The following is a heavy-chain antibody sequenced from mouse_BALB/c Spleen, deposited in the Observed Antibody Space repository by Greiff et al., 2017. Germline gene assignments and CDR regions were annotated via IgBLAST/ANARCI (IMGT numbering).Heavy chain of an antibody. Sequence: DVKLQESGPGLVKPSQSLSLTCSVTGYSITSGYYWNWIRQFPGNKLEWMGYISYDGSNNYNPSLKNRISITRDTSKNQFFLKLNSVTTEDTATYYCARLSTATDYWGQGTTLTVSS. V-gene: IGHV3-6*02. CDR1: GYSITSGYY. CDR2: ISYDGSN. D-gene: IGHD1-2*01. CDR3: ARLSTATDY. J-gene: IGHJ2*01.